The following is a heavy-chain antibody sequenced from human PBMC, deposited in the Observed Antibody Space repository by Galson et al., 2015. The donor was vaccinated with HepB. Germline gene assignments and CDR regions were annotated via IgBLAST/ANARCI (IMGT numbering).Heavy chain of an antibody. CDR2: IYWDDDK. V-gene: IGHV2-5*02. J-gene: IGHJ5*01. Sequence: PALVKPTQTLTLTCTFSGFSLSTTGVGVGWIRQPPGKALEWLALIYWDDDKRYTSSLKNRLTITKDTSKNPVVLSITNMDPVDTVTYYCAHRPGYSSRWDQGAWDWFDSWGQGTLVTVSS. CDR1: GFSLSTTGVG. D-gene: IGHD6-13*01. CDR3: AHRPGYSSRWDQGAWDWFDS.